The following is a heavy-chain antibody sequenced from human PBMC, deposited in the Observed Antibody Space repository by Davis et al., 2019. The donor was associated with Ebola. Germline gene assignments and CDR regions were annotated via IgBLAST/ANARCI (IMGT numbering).Heavy chain of an antibody. CDR1: AGSISSSNW. CDR2: IYHSGST. Sequence: SETLSLTCAVSAGSISSSNWRRSVRQPPGTGLAWTVEIYHSGSTNYNPSLKNRVTISVDKSKNQFSLKLSSVTAADTAVYYCARLKGITIFGVVLPSGYYGMDVWGQGTTVTVSS. CDR3: ARLKGITIFGVVLPSGYYGMDV. V-gene: IGHV4-4*02. D-gene: IGHD3-3*01. J-gene: IGHJ6*02.